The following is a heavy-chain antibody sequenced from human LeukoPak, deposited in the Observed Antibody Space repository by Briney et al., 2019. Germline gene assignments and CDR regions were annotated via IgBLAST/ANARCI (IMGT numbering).Heavy chain of an antibody. CDR3: AKDYDSSGYYYDSFLDYMDV. D-gene: IGHD3-22*01. CDR2: ISVSGGRT. Sequence: PGGSLRLSRAASGSTLGSVGTSWGPEAPGEGVERVSAISVSGGRTYSADSVKGRFTISRDNSKNTLYLQMSSLRAEDTAVYYCAKDYDSSGYYYDSFLDYMDVWGKGTTVTISS. V-gene: IGHV3-23*01. J-gene: IGHJ6*03. CDR1: GSTLGSVG.